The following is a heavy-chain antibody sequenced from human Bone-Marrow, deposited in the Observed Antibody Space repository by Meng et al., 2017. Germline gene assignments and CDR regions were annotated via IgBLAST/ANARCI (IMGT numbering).Heavy chain of an antibody. CDR2: IIPILGIA. V-gene: IGHV1-69*02. J-gene: IGHJ4*02. Sequence: SVKVSCKASLGTFSSYTISWVRQAPGQGLEWMGRIIPILGIANYAQKFQGRVTITADKSTSTAYMELSSLKSEETAVYYCARGSSYYGSGSYLIDYWGQGTMVTVSS. CDR3: ARGSSYYGSGSYLIDY. CDR1: LGTFSSYT. D-gene: IGHD3-10*01.